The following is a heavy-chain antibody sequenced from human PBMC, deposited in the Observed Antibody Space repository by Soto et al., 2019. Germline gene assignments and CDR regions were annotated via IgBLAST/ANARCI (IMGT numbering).Heavy chain of an antibody. Sequence: EVQLVESGGGLVQPGGSLRLSCTASGFTFNNYWMHWVRQVPGKGLMWVSRINTDGRDINYADSVKGRFTISRDNAMNTLYLYMNSLRDDDTAVYYCVRGGATRTYGSDYWGQGTLVSVCS. D-gene: IGHD3-16*01. V-gene: IGHV3-74*02. CDR3: VRGGATRTYGSDY. CDR2: INTDGRDI. CDR1: GFTFNNYW. J-gene: IGHJ4*02.